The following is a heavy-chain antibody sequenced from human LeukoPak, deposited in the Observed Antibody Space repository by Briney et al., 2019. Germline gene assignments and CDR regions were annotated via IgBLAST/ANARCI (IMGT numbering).Heavy chain of an antibody. CDR1: GFRFNTYE. D-gene: IGHD6-19*01. CDR2: IRVGGSDE. V-gene: IGHV3-48*03. CDR3: ARDGGFNNGWPA. Sequence: SGGSLRLSCAASGFRFNTYEMNWVRQAPGKGLEWIAYIRVGGSDEDYADSVKGRFTISRDNAKNSLFLQMNSLRGEDTAVYYCARDGGFNNGWPAWGQGTLVTVSS. J-gene: IGHJ5*02.